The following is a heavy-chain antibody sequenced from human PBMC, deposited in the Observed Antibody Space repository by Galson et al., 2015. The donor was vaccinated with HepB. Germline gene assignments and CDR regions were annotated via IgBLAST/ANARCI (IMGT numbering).Heavy chain of an antibody. D-gene: IGHD5-12*01. CDR2: ISVSGGST. CDR3: ARLLVATVIAFDY. V-gene: IGHV3-23*01. J-gene: IGHJ4*02. Sequence: SLRLSCAASGFTFSNYAMSWVRQAPGKGLEWVSTISVSGGSTYYADSVKGRFTISRDNSKNTLYLQMNSLRAEDTAVYYCARLLVATVIAFDYWGQGTLVTVSS. CDR1: GFTFSNYA.